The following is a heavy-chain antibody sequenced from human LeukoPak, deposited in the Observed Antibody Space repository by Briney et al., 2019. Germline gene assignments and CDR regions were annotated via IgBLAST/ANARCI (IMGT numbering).Heavy chain of an antibody. CDR3: ARGRSLGDRGAFDI. V-gene: IGHV4-30-4*08. CDR2: IYYSGST. CDR1: GGSISSGGYY. D-gene: IGHD3-10*01. Sequence: PSETLSLTCTVSGGSISSGGYYWSWIRQHPGKGLEWIGYIYYSGSTYYNPSLKSRVTISVDTSKNQFSLKLSSVTAADTAVYYCARGRSLGDRGAFDIWGQGTMVTVSS. J-gene: IGHJ3*02.